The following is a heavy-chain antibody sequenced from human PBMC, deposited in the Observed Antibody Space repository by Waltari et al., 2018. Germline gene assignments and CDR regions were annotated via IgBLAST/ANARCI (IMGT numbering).Heavy chain of an antibody. V-gene: IGHV1-69*08. Sequence: QVQLVQSGAEVKKPGSSVKVSCKASGGTFSSYAISWVRQAPGQGLEWMGRIIPIFGTANYAQKFQGRVTITADKSTSTAYMELSSLRSEDTAVYYCAIEGGRHDYGDSSTLFDYWGQGTLVTVSS. CDR2: IIPIFGTA. CDR3: AIEGGRHDYGDSSTLFDY. CDR1: GGTFSSYA. D-gene: IGHD4-17*01. J-gene: IGHJ4*02.